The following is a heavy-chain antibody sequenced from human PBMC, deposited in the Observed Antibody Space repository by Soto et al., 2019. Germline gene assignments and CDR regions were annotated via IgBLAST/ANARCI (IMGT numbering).Heavy chain of an antibody. CDR1: GYTFTSYG. CDR3: ARGRYGDY. Sequence: QVHLVQSGAEVKKPGASVKVACKASGYTFTSYGTTWVRQAPGQGLEWMGWISAHNGNTDYAQKLQGRVIVTRDTSTSTAYMELRSLRSDDTAVYYCARGRYGDYWGQGALVIVSS. V-gene: IGHV1-18*01. CDR2: ISAHNGNT. D-gene: IGHD1-1*01. J-gene: IGHJ4*02.